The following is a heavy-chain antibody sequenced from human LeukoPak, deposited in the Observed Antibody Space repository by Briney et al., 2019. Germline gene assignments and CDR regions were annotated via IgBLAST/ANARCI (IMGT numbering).Heavy chain of an antibody. CDR2: INHSGST. CDR1: GGSFSGYS. D-gene: IGHD3-22*01. CDR3: AKSSSQAAMTVFIQD. V-gene: IGHV4-34*01. Sequence: SAETLSLTCAVYGGSFSGYSWSWIRQPPGKGLEWIGEINHSGSTNYNPSLKSRVTISVDTSKNHFSLKLNSVTAADTAVYYCAKSSSQAAMTVFIQDWGQGTLVTVSS. J-gene: IGHJ1*01.